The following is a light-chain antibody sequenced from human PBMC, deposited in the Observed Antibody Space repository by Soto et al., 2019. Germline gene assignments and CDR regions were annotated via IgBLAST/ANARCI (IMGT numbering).Light chain of an antibody. V-gene: IGKV4-1*01. J-gene: IGKJ1*01. Sequence: IVMTQSPDSLAVSLGERATINCKSSQSVLYSSNNKNYLAWYQQRPGQPPKLLIYWASTQKSGVPDRFSGSGSGTDFTLTISSLQAEDVAVYYCQQYYSSPPTFGQGTKVEIK. CDR2: WAS. CDR1: QSVLYSSNNKNY. CDR3: QQYYSSPPT.